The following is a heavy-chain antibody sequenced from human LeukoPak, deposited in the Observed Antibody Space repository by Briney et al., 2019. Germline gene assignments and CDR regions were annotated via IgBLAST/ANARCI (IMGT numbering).Heavy chain of an antibody. CDR3: ARDLTAYYYGSGSYYGY. V-gene: IGHV3-30-3*01. Sequence: GGSLRLSCAASGFTFSSYAMHWVRQAPGKGLEWVAVISYDGSNKYYADSVKGRFTISRDNSKNTLYLQMNSLRAEDTAVYYCARDLTAYYYGSGSYYGYWGQGTLVTVSS. D-gene: IGHD3-10*01. J-gene: IGHJ4*02. CDR2: ISYDGSNK. CDR1: GFTFSSYA.